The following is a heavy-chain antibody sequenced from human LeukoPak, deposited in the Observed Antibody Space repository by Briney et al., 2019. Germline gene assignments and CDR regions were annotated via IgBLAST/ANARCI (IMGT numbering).Heavy chain of an antibody. D-gene: IGHD6-13*01. Sequence: GESLKISCKGSGYSFTSYWISWVRQMPGKGLEWMGRIDPSDSYTNYSPSFQGHVTISTDKSINTAYLQWSSLTASDTAMYYCARHNSSWPPFDYWGQGTLVTVSS. CDR1: GYSFTSYW. V-gene: IGHV5-10-1*01. CDR2: IDPSDSYT. J-gene: IGHJ4*02. CDR3: ARHNSSWPPFDY.